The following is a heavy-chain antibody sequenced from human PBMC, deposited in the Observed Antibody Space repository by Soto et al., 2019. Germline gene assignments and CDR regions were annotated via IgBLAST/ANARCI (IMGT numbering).Heavy chain of an antibody. V-gene: IGHV1-8*02. D-gene: IGHD5-12*01. CDR2: MNPNSGNT. J-gene: IGHJ6*02. CDR1: GYTFTGYY. CDR3: ARFSGYDYYYYGMDV. Sequence: WASVKVSCKASGYTFTGYYMHWVRQAPGQGLEWMGWMNPNSGNTSYAQKFQGRVTMTRNTSISTAYMELSSLRSEDTAVYYCARFSGYDYYYYGMDVWGQGTTVTVSS.